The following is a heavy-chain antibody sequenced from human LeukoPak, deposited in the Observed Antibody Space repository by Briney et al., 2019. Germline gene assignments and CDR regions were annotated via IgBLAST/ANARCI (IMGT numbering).Heavy chain of an antibody. CDR2: ISYDGSNK. CDR1: GFTFSSYA. V-gene: IGHV3-30-3*01. CDR3: ARDGGRSWYESYFDY. Sequence: GGSLRLSCAASGFTFSSYAMHWVRQAPGKGLEWVAVISYDGSNKYYADSVKGRFTISRDNSKSTLYLQMNSLRAEDTTVYYCARDGGRSWYESYFDYWGQGTLVTVSS. D-gene: IGHD6-13*01. J-gene: IGHJ4*02.